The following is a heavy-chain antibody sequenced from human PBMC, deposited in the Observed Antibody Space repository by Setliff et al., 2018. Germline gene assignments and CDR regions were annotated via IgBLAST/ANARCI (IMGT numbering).Heavy chain of an antibody. CDR1: GFTFSSLW. J-gene: IGHJ4*02. Sequence: GGSLRLSCAASGFTFSSLWMSWVRQAPGRGLEWVANINQDGSAKYYVDSVKGRFTISRDNAKTSLYLEMNSLRADDTAVYFCASATGYWGQGNLVTVSS. CDR2: INQDGSAK. V-gene: IGHV3-7*01. CDR3: ASATGY.